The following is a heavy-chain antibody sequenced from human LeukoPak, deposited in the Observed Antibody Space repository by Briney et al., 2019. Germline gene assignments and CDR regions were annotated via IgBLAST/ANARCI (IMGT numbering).Heavy chain of an antibody. CDR3: ARQTAADPRYYYCYYMDV. CDR1: GGSFSGYY. Sequence: SETLSLTCAVYGGSFSGYYWSWIRQPPGKGLEWIGEINHSGSTNYNPSLKSRVTISVDTSKNQFSLKLSSVTAADTAVYYCARQTAADPRYYYCYYMDVWGKGTTVTISS. CDR2: INHSGST. J-gene: IGHJ6*03. D-gene: IGHD6-13*01. V-gene: IGHV4-34*01.